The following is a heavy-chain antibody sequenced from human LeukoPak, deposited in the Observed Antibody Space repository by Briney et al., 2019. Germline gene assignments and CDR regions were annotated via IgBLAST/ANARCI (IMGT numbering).Heavy chain of an antibody. CDR1: GYSFTSYW. Sequence: GESLKISFKGSGYSFTSYWITWVRQMPGKGLEWMGRIDPSDSYTNYSPSFQGHVTISADKSISTAYLQWSSLKASDTAMYYCARQTAASIAARPFWFDPWGQGTLVTVSS. D-gene: IGHD6-6*01. CDR2: IDPSDSYT. J-gene: IGHJ5*02. V-gene: IGHV5-10-1*01. CDR3: ARQTAASIAARPFWFDP.